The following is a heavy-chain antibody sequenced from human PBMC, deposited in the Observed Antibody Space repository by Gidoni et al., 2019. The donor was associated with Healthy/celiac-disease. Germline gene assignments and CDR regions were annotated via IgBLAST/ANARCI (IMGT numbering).Heavy chain of an antibody. Sequence: EVQLVESGGGLVQPGGSLRLSCAASGFTFSSYWMSWVRQAPGKGLEWVANIKQDGSEKYYVDSVKGRFTISRDNAKNSLYLQMNSLRAEDTAVYYCARDPTFGIAAAGTGHFDYWGQGTLVTVSS. D-gene: IGHD6-13*01. V-gene: IGHV3-7*03. CDR2: IKQDGSEK. CDR1: GFTFSSYW. J-gene: IGHJ4*02. CDR3: ARDPTFGIAAAGTGHFDY.